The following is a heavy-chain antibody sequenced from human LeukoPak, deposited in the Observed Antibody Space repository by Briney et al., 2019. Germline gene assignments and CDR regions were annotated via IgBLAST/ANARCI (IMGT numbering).Heavy chain of an antibody. Sequence: KPSETLSLTCTVSGGSISSGSYYWSWIRQHPGKGLEWIGYIYYSGSTYYNPSLKSRVTISVDTSKNQFSLKLSSVTAADTAVYYCARGAAASSNSDGSYFDYWGQGTLVTVSS. CDR2: IYYSGST. CDR3: ARGAAASSNSDGSYFDY. J-gene: IGHJ4*02. D-gene: IGHD2-2*01. V-gene: IGHV4-31*03. CDR1: GGSISSGSYY.